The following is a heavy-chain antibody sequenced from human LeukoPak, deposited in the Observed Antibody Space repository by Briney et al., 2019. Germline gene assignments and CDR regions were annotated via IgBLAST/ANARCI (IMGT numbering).Heavy chain of an antibody. CDR3: AELGITMIGGV. CDR1: GFTFSSYE. D-gene: IGHD3-10*02. Sequence: PGGSLRLSCAASGFTFSSYEMNWVRQAPGKGLEWVSYISGSGSTIYYADSVKGRFTISRDNAKNSLYLQMNSLRAEGTAVYYCAELGITMIGGVWGKGTTVTISS. V-gene: IGHV3-48*03. CDR2: ISGSGSTI. J-gene: IGHJ6*04.